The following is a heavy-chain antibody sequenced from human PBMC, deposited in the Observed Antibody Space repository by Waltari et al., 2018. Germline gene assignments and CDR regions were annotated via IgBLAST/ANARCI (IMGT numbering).Heavy chain of an antibody. CDR3: VKDTDQGGALH. V-gene: IGHV3-9*03. CDR2: IFWSSGNV. D-gene: IGHD3-16*01. Sequence: EVQLVESGGGLVQPGRSLRLSCAGSGFTFEEHAIHWVRQTPGKGLEWVAGIFWSSGNVGYADSVRGRFTISRDKAKNSLYLQINILRPEDMALYYCVKDTDQGGALHWGQGTLVTVSS. J-gene: IGHJ1*01. CDR1: GFTFEEHA.